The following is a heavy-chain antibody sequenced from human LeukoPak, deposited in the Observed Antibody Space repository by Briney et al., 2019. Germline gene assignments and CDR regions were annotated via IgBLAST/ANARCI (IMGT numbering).Heavy chain of an antibody. V-gene: IGHV4-59*02. Sequence: KPSETLSLTRTVSGGPVSNYYWSWIRQSPGKALEWIGYIYYTETSYNPSLKRRVPISADTSKNQFSLKLYSVTAADTAVYYCATRKLGNDYWGQGTLVTVSS. CDR1: GGPVSNYY. J-gene: IGHJ4*02. D-gene: IGHD7-27*01. CDR2: IYYTET. CDR3: ATRKLGNDY.